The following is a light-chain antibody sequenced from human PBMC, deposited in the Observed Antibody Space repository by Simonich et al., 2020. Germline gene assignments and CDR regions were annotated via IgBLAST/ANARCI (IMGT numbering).Light chain of an antibody. J-gene: IGLJ2*01. CDR2: DVS. Sequence: QSALTQPASVSGSPGQSITISCTGTSSDVGGYNYVSWYQQHPGKAPTLLIYDVSKRPSGVSNRFSGSKSGNTASLTISGLQAEDEADYYCSSYTSSGTYVVFGGGTKLTVL. CDR3: SSYTSSGTYVV. V-gene: IGLV2-14*01. CDR1: SSDVGGYNY.